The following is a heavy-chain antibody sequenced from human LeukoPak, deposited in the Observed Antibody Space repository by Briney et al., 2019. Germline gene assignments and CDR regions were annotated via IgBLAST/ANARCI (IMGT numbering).Heavy chain of an antibody. CDR3: ARHSGSSWSYFDQ. CDR1: AGSISSYY. V-gene: IGHV4-59*08. D-gene: IGHD6-13*01. J-gene: IGHJ4*02. Sequence: PSETLSLTCTVSAGSISSYYWSWIRQPPGKGLEWIGYIYYSGGTNYNPSLKSRFTISVDTSKNQFSLKLSSVTAADTAVYYCARHSGSSWSYFDQWGQGTVVTVSS. CDR2: IYYSGGT.